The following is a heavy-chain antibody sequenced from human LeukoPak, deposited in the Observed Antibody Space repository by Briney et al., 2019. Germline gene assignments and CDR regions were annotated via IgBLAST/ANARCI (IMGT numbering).Heavy chain of an antibody. D-gene: IGHD3-22*01. CDR1: GFTFSSYG. V-gene: IGHV3-33*01. Sequence: GGSLRLSCAASGFTFSSYGMHWVRQAPGKGLEWVAVIWYDGSNKYYADSVKGRFTISRDNSKNTLYLKMNSLRAEDAAVYYCARGIGYYYDYFDYWGQGTLVTVSS. J-gene: IGHJ4*02. CDR2: IWYDGSNK. CDR3: ARGIGYYYDYFDY.